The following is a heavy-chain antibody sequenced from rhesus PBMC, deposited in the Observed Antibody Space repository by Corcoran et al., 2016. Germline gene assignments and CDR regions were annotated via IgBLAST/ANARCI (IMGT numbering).Heavy chain of an antibody. Sequence: EVQLVESGVGLVQPGGSLRLSCAASGFPFRSYAMRLFRQSPGQWLEWVSYISYTGKTIYYADSVKGRFTISRDNAKNSLSLQMSSLRAEDTAVYYCTRVQYLDWDTYGLDSWGQGVVVTVSS. J-gene: IGHJ6*01. CDR2: ISYTGKTI. CDR1: GFPFRSYA. D-gene: IGHD3-3*01. CDR3: TRVQYLDWDTYGLDS. V-gene: IGHV3-136*01.